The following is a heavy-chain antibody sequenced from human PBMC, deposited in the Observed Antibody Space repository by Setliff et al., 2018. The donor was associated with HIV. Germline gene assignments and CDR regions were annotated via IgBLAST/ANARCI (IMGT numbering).Heavy chain of an antibody. V-gene: IGHV3-20*04. Sequence: PGGSLRLSCAASGFTFHEYAMHWVRQAPGKGLEWVSGINWNGGSTGYADSVKGRFTISRDNAKNSLHLQMNSLRAEDTALYYCVTVGDYDSSGYYRYWGQGTLVTVSS. CDR3: VTVGDYDSSGYYRY. J-gene: IGHJ4*02. CDR1: GFTFHEYA. D-gene: IGHD3-22*01. CDR2: INWNGGST.